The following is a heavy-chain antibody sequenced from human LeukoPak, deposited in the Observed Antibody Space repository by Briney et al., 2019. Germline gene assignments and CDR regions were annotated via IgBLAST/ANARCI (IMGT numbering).Heavy chain of an antibody. V-gene: IGHV1-69*13. D-gene: IGHD4-23*01. Sequence: SVTVSCTASGGTVSSYAISWVRQAPGQGLEWMGGIIPIFGTANYAQKFQGRVTITADESTSTAYMELSSLRSEDTAVYYCARLDDYGGTYYFDYWGQGTLVTVSS. J-gene: IGHJ4*02. CDR1: GGTVSSYA. CDR2: IIPIFGTA. CDR3: ARLDDYGGTYYFDY.